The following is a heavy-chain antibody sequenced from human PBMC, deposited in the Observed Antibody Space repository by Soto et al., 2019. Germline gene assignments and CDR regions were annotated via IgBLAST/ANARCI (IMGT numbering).Heavy chain of an antibody. CDR1: GGSISSGDYY. CDR3: ARVAFTMIADY. D-gene: IGHD3-22*01. Sequence: SETLSLTCTVSGGSISSGDYYWSWIRQPPGKGLEWIGYIYYSGSTYYNPSLKSRVTISVDTSKNQFSLKLSSVTAADTAVYYRARVAFTMIADYWGQGTLVTVSS. CDR2: IYYSGST. J-gene: IGHJ4*02. V-gene: IGHV4-30-4*01.